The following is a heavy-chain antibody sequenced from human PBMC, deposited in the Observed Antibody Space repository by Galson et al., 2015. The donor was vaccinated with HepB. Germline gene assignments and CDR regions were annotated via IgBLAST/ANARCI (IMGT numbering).Heavy chain of an antibody. D-gene: IGHD2-2*01. V-gene: IGHV3-30*03. CDR2: ISHDGSYT. CDR1: GFIFSDYG. CDR3: ARASDLDY. Sequence: SLRLSCATSGFIFSDYGMHWVRQAPGKGLEWVALISHDGSYTYYADSVKGRFTISRDNSKNTLYLQMNSLRAEDTAVYYCARASDLDYWGQGTLVTVSS. J-gene: IGHJ4*02.